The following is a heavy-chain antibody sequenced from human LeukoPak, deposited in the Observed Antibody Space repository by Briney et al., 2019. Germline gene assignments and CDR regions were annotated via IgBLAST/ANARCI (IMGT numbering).Heavy chain of an antibody. CDR2: IIPIFGTA. J-gene: IGHJ3*02. CDR3: AREGSMREGFYAFDI. D-gene: IGHD2-8*01. CDR1: GGTFSSYA. Sequence: SVKVSCKASGGTFSSYAISWVRQAPGQGLEWMGGIIPIFGTANYAQKFQGRVTITADESTSTAYMELSSLRSEDTAVYYCAREGSMREGFYAFDIWGQGTMVTVSS. V-gene: IGHV1-69*13.